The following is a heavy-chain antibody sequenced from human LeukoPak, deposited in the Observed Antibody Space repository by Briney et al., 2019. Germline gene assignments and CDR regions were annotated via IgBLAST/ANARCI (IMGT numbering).Heavy chain of an antibody. CDR2: IRDKGYGHAT. V-gene: IGHV3-73*01. J-gene: IGHJ5*02. Sequence: GGSLRLSCAASTPTSSDTAIHWVRQASGKGLEWVGRIRDKGYGHATAYAASVKGRFTLSRDDSRNTAYLQMNSLKTEDTALYYCSTPNEGNWFDPWGQGTLVTVSS. D-gene: IGHD2-8*01. CDR3: STPNEGNWFDP. CDR1: TPTSSDTA.